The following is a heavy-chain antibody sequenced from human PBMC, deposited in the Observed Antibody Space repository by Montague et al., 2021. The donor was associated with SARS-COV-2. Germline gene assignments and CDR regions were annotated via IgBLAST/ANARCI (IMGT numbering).Heavy chain of an antibody. Sequence: TLSLTCTVSGGSISSGGYYWSWIRQPPGKGLEWIGYIYYSGSTYYNPSLKSRVTISVDTSKNQFSLKLSSVTAADTAVYYCATESLGYCSSTSCYGPNDGMDVWGQGTTVTVSS. D-gene: IGHD2-2*01. CDR2: IYYSGST. J-gene: IGHJ6*02. CDR3: ATESLGYCSSTSCYGPNDGMDV. CDR1: GGSISSGGYY. V-gene: IGHV4-31*03.